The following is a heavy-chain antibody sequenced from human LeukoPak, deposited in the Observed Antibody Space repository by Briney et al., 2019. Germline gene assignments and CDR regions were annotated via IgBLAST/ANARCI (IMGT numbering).Heavy chain of an antibody. V-gene: IGHV1-2*02. CDR3: ARDGREKSFDS. J-gene: IGHJ4*02. D-gene: IGHD2-15*01. CDR2: INPNNGDT. CDR1: GNTFTAFY. Sequence: ASVKVSCKASGNTFTAFYIHWVRQAPGQGLEWMGWINPNNGDTNYAQKFQGRVTMTRDTSIRTAYMELNRLRSDDTAIYYCARDGREKSFDSWGQGALVTVSS.